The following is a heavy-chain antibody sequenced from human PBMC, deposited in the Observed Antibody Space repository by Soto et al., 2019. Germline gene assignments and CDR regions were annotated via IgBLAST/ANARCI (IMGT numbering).Heavy chain of an antibody. CDR3: ARQLELLPYYYYGMDV. CDR1: GYSFTSYW. J-gene: IGHJ6*02. V-gene: IGHV5-10-1*01. CDR2: IDPSDSYT. Sequence: PGESLKISCKGSGYSFTSYWISWVRQMPGKGLEWMGRIDPSDSYTNYSPSFQGHVTISADKSISTAYLQWSSLKASDTAMYYCARQLELLPYYYYGMDVWGHGTTVTVSS. D-gene: IGHD1-7*01.